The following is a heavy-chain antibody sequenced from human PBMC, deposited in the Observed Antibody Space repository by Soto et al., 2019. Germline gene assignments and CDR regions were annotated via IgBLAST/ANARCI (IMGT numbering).Heavy chain of an antibody. CDR2: INSDGSST. V-gene: IGHV3-74*01. CDR3: ARAEVVAGTGGYY. J-gene: IGHJ4*02. D-gene: IGHD6-19*01. Sequence: GGSLRLSCAASGFTFTSYWIHWVRQAPGKGLVWVSRINSDGSSTSYADSVKGRFTISRDNAKHTLYLQMNSLRAEDTAVYYCARAEVVAGTGGYYWGQGALVTVSS. CDR1: GFTFTSYW.